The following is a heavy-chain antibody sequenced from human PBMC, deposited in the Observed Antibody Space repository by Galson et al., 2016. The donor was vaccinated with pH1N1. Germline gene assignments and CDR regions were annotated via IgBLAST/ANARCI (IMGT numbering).Heavy chain of an antibody. CDR3: ARDRGAPGSPPLYFLNY. V-gene: IGHV3-30*02. CDR2: VQDDGTTE. D-gene: IGHD2-15*01. J-gene: IGHJ4*01. CDR1: GFTLSNYG. Sequence: SLRLSCAASGFTLSNYGMHWVRQAPGKGLEWVAFVQDDGTTEYYADSMKGRFTISRDNSQKTLYLQMNNLRVDDTAVYYCARDRGAPGSPPLYFLNYWGHGTLVIVSS.